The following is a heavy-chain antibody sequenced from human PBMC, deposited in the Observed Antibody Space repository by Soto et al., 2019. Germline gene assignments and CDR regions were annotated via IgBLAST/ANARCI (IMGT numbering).Heavy chain of an antibody. V-gene: IGHV3-30*18. Sequence: PGGSLRLSCAASGSTFSSYGMHWVRQAPGKXLEWVAVISYDGSNKYYADSVKGRFTISRDNSKNTLYLQMNSLRAEDTAVYYCAKDADLRITMIVVVGAFDIWGQGTMVTVSS. CDR2: ISYDGSNK. CDR1: GSTFSSYG. D-gene: IGHD3-22*01. CDR3: AKDADLRITMIVVVGAFDI. J-gene: IGHJ3*02.